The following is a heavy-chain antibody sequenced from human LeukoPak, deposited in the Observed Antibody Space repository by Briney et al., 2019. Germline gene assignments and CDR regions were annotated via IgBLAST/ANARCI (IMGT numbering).Heavy chain of an antibody. D-gene: IGHD5-12*01. CDR3: ARDKSLPDIVATRGAFDI. CDR2: IIPIFGTA. CDR1: GGTFSSYA. V-gene: IGHV1-69*13. Sequence: GASVKVSCKASGGTFSSYAISWVRQAPGQGLEWMGGIIPIFGTANYAQKFQGRVTITADESTSTAYMELSSLRSEDTAVYYCARDKSLPDIVATRGAFDIWGQGTMVTVSS. J-gene: IGHJ3*02.